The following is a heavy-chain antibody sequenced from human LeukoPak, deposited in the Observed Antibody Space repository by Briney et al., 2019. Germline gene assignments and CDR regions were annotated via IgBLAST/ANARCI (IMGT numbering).Heavy chain of an antibody. CDR1: KFTFMNYA. Sequence: GGSLRLSCTASKFTFMNYAMHWVRQAPGKGLEWLSTIGSAGGSIFYADSVRGRFTISRDNSKSTSFLQMDSLRVEDTALYYCAKRGEVSTYYYFESWGQGALVTVSS. CDR2: IGSAGGSI. D-gene: IGHD2/OR15-2a*01. V-gene: IGHV3-23*01. J-gene: IGHJ4*02. CDR3: AKRGEVSTYYYFES.